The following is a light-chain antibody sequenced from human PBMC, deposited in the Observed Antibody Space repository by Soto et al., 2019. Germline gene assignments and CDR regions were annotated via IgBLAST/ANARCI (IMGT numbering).Light chain of an antibody. V-gene: IGKV1-39*01. Sequence: DIQMTQSPSSLSASVGDRVTISCRASQSIDTYLNWYQQKPGKAPKLLIYAASGLHSGVPERFSGSGSGTDFTLTISSLQPEDFATYYCRQLNSYPITFGQGTRLEIK. CDR2: AAS. CDR1: QSIDTY. J-gene: IGKJ5*01. CDR3: RQLNSYPIT.